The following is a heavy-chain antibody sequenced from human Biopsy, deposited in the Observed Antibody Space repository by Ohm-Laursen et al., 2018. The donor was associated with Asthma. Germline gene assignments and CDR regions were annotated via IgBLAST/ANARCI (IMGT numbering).Heavy chain of an antibody. CDR1: GGTFNTYV. CDR3: ARKAGSCISRTCYSLDF. J-gene: IGHJ4*02. CDR2: INSVFGTT. D-gene: IGHD2-2*01. Sequence: VKISCKSLGGTFNTYVIGWVRQAPGQGLEWMGGINSVFGTTTYPQKFQDRVTITADNSTSTVYMELSSLRSEDTAVYYCARKAGSCISRTCYSLDFWGQGTLVTVSS. V-gene: IGHV1-69*13.